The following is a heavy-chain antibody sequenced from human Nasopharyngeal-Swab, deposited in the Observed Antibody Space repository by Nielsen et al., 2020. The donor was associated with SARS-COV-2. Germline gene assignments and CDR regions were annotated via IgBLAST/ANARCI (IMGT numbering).Heavy chain of an antibody. J-gene: IGHJ4*02. V-gene: IGHV3-7*03. CDR3: ARSHRDYYDSSGSDDY. D-gene: IGHD3-22*01. CDR2: IKQDGSEK. Sequence: GESLKISCAASGFTFSSYWMSWVRQAPGKGLEWVANIKQDGSEKYYVDSVKGRFTISRDNAKNSLYLQMNSLRAEDTAVYYCARSHRDYYDSSGSDDYWGQGTLVTVSS. CDR1: GFTFSSYW.